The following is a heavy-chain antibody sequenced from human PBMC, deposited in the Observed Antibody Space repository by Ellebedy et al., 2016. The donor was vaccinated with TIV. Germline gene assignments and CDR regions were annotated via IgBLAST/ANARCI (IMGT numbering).Heavy chain of an antibody. CDR2: INPSGCTT. D-gene: IGHD2-15*01. J-gene: IGHJ4*02. CDR3: ARGLRVDEGVLDY. CDR1: GYTFTTYY. Sequence: AASVKVSCKASGYTFTTYYMHWVRQAPGQGLEWMGIINPSGCTTRYAQKFQGIVTMTRDTSTSTVYMELSSLRSEDTAVYYCARGLRVDEGVLDYWGQGTLVTVSS. V-gene: IGHV1-46*01.